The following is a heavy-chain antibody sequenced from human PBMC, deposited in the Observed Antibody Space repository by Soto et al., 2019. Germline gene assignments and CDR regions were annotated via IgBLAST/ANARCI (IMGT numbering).Heavy chain of an antibody. V-gene: IGHV3-30*18. Sequence: QVQLVESGGGVVQPGRSLRLSCAASGFTFSSYGMHWVRQAPGKGLEWVAVISYDGSNKYYADSVKGRFTISRDNSKNTLYLQMNSLRAEDTAVYYCAKELRIAARPWYYYGMDVWGQGTTVTVSS. CDR1: GFTFSSYG. CDR2: ISYDGSNK. D-gene: IGHD6-6*01. CDR3: AKELRIAARPWYYYGMDV. J-gene: IGHJ6*02.